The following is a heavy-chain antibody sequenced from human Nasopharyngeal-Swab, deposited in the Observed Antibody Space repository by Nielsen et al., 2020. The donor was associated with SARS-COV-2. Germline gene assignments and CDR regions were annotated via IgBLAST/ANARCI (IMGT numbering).Heavy chain of an antibody. CDR1: RFSLSDYY. D-gene: IGHD5-18*01. CDR3: ARPHAYTYGISPPAGY. CDR2: TSRGSSV. J-gene: IGHJ4*02. V-gene: IGHV3-11*01. Sequence: WGSLGLSFAASRFSLSDYYMRWIRQAPGEGLEWIFTSRGSSVYYADSVKGRFTISRDKDKNSLYLQMNSLGVDDTAIYYCARPHAYTYGISPPAGYWGQGTQVTVSS.